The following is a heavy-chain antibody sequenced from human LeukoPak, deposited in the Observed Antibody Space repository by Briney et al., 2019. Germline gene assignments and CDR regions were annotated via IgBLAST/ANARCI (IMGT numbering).Heavy chain of an antibody. CDR1: GLTFSSYW. D-gene: IGHD3-10*01. CDR2: INSDGSST. J-gene: IGHJ4*02. CDR3: AKHLWFGELSAFDC. V-gene: IGHV3-74*01. Sequence: GGSLRLSCAASGLTFSSYWMHWVRQAPGKGPVWVSRINSDGSSTYYADSVKGRFTISRDNAKNTLSVQMNSLRAEDTAVYYCAKHLWFGELSAFDCWGQGTLVTVSS.